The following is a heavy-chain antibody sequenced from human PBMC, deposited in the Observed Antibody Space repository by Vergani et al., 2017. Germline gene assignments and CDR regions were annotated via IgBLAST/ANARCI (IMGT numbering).Heavy chain of an antibody. D-gene: IGHD4-17*01. CDR2: INAGNGNT. J-gene: IGHJ4*02. CDR1: GYTFTSFA. V-gene: IGHV1-3*01. Sequence: VQLLESGGGLVQPGGSLRLSCAASGYTFTSFALHWVRQAPGQRLEWMGWINAGNGNTKYSQKFQDRVTITRDTSATTAYMELSSLRSEDTAVYYCATEKPRDYGLDYWGQGTLVTVSS. CDR3: ATEKPRDYGLDY.